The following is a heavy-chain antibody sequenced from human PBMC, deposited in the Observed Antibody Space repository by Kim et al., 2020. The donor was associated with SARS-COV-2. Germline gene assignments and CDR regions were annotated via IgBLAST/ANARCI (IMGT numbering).Heavy chain of an antibody. CDR1: GGSISSGGYY. V-gene: IGHV4-31*03. J-gene: IGHJ4*02. Sequence: SETLSLTCTVSGGSISSGGYYWSWIRQHPGKGLEWIGYIYYSGSTYYNPSLKSRVTISVDTSKNQFSLKLSSVTAADTAVYYCARDGSAYCGGDCHYFDYWGQGTLVTVSS. CDR3: ARDGSAYCGGDCHYFDY. D-gene: IGHD2-21*02. CDR2: IYYSGST.